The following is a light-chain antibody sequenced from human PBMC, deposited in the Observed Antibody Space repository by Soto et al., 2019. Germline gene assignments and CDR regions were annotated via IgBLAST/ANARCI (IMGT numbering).Light chain of an antibody. V-gene: IGLV2-14*01. Sequence: QSVLTQPASVSGSPGQSIAISCTGSSSDVGIYNHVSWYQQHPGKVPKLIIYEVTKRPSGVSNRFSGSKSGNTASLTISGLQAEDEADYYCSSYTTSSTRVFGTGTKVTVL. CDR1: SSDVGIYNH. CDR2: EVT. J-gene: IGLJ1*01. CDR3: SSYTTSSTRV.